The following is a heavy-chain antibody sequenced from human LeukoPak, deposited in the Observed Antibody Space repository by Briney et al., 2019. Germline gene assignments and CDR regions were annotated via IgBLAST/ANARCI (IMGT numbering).Heavy chain of an antibody. CDR2: ISYDGSNK. CDR3: VRAYSSGWTDYFDY. D-gene: IGHD6-19*01. Sequence: GGSLRLSCAASGFTFSSYAMHWVRQAPGKGLEWVAVISYDGSNKYYADSVKGRFTISRDNSKNTLYLQMNSLRAEDTAVYYCVRAYSSGWTDYFDYWGQGTLVTVSS. J-gene: IGHJ4*02. V-gene: IGHV3-30-3*01. CDR1: GFTFSSYA.